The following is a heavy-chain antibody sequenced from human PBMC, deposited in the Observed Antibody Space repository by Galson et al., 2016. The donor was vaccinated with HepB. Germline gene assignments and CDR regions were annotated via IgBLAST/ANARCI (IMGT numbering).Heavy chain of an antibody. CDR1: GYTFTSYS. J-gene: IGHJ2*01. V-gene: IGHV1-46*01. Sequence: SVKVSCKASGYTFTSYSIHWVRQAPGQGLEWMGIINPGGGGTSYAQKFQGRVTMTRDTSTSTVFMELSRLRSEDTAMYFCARVWRSGDPPWEDYWGRGTLVTVSS. CDR3: ARVWRSGDPPWEDY. D-gene: IGHD2-21*02. CDR2: INPGGGGT.